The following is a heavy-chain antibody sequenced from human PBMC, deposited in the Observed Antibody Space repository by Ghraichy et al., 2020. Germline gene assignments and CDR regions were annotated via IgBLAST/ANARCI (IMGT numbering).Heavy chain of an antibody. CDR1: GGSVSSGSYY. CDR2: IYYSGST. Sequence: SQTLSLTCTVSGGSVSSGSYYWSWIRQPPGKGLEWIGYIYYSGSTNYNPSLKSRVTISVDTSKNQFSLKLSSVTAADTAVYYCARGPRDGIAVAGTFDPWGQGTLVTVSS. CDR3: ARGPRDGIAVAGTFDP. J-gene: IGHJ5*02. D-gene: IGHD6-19*01. V-gene: IGHV4-61*01.